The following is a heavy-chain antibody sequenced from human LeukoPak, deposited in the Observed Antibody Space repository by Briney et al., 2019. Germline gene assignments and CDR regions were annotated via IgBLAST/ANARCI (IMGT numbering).Heavy chain of an antibody. CDR3: ARSYYIFLTGYYSYYDY. V-gene: IGHV4-4*07. D-gene: IGHD3-9*01. CDR2: IYTSGST. CDR1: GGSISSYY. Sequence: SETLSLTCTVSGGSISSYYWSWIRQPAGKGLEWIGRIYTSGSTYYNPSLKSRVTISVDTSKNQFSLKLSSVTAADTAVYYCARSYYIFLTGYYSYYDYWGQGTLVTVSS. J-gene: IGHJ4*02.